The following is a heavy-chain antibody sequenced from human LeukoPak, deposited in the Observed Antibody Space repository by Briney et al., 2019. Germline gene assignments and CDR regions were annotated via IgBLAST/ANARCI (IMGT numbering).Heavy chain of an antibody. J-gene: IGHJ5*02. D-gene: IGHD3-3*02. V-gene: IGHV1-69*04. CDR1: GGTFSSYA. CDR3: ARATIALHWFDP. Sequence: SVKVSCKASGGTFSSYAISWVRQAPGQGLEWMGRIIPILGIANYAQKFQGRVTITADKSTSTAYMELSSLRSEDTAVYYCARATIALHWFDPWGQGTLVTVSP. CDR2: IIPILGIA.